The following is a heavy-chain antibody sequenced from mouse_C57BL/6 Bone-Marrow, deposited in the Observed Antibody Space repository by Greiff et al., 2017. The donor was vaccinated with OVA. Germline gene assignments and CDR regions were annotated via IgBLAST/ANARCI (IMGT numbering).Heavy chain of an antibody. Sequence: VQLQQSGAELVRPGASVKLSCTASGFNIKDDYMHWVKQRPEQGLEWIGWIDPENGDTEYASKFQGKATITADTSSNTAYLPLSSLTSEDTAVYYCTSLLFPMDYWGQGTSVTVSS. D-gene: IGHD2-1*01. V-gene: IGHV14-4*01. J-gene: IGHJ4*01. CDR1: GFNIKDDY. CDR2: IDPENGDT. CDR3: TSLLFPMDY.